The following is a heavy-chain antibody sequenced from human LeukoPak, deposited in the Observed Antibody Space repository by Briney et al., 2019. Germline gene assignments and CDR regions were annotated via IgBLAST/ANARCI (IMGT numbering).Heavy chain of an antibody. CDR3: ARDLLDDSSLVGY. J-gene: IGHJ4*02. Sequence: PGGSLRLSCAASGFTSSSYSMNWVRQAPGKGLEWVSSISSSSSYIYYADSVKGRFTISRDNAKNSLYLQMNSLRAEDTAVYYCARDLLDDSSLVGYWGQGTLVTVSS. CDR2: ISSSSSYI. CDR1: GFTSSSYS. D-gene: IGHD3-22*01. V-gene: IGHV3-21*01.